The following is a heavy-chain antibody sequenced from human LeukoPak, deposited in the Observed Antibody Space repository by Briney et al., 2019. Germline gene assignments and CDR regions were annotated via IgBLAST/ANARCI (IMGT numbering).Heavy chain of an antibody. CDR3: ARHTVIAAALNS. D-gene: IGHD6-13*01. V-gene: IGHV4-39*01. CDR1: GGSISSSSYY. Sequence: SETLSLTCTVSGGSISSSSYYWGWIRQPPGKGLEWIGSIYYSGSTYYNPSLKSRVTISVDTSKNQFSLKLSSVTAADTAVYYCARHTVIAAALNSWGQGTLVTVSS. J-gene: IGHJ4*02. CDR2: IYYSGST.